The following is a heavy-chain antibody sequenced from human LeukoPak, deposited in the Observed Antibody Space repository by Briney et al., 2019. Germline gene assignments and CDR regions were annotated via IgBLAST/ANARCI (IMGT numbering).Heavy chain of an antibody. J-gene: IGHJ4*02. D-gene: IGHD5-18*01. Sequence: RSLRLSCAASGFTFSSYGMHWVRQAPGKGLEWVAVIWYDGSNKYYADSVKGRFTISRDNSKNTLYLQMNSLRAEDTAVYYCARGSGYSYGLNDYWGQGTLVTVSS. CDR1: GFTFSSYG. CDR2: IWYDGSNK. V-gene: IGHV3-33*01. CDR3: ARGSGYSYGLNDY.